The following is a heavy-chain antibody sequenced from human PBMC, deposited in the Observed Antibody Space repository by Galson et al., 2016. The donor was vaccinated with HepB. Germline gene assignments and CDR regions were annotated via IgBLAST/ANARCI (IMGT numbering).Heavy chain of an antibody. D-gene: IGHD6-13*01. Sequence: SLRLSCAASGFTFSSYGMHWVRQAPGKGLEWVACIWYDGSNKYYANSVKGRFTISRDNSKNTLYLQMNSLRAEDTAVYYCASEDSTIAAASFDYWGQGTLVTVSS. CDR1: GFTFSSYG. J-gene: IGHJ4*02. V-gene: IGHV3-33*01. CDR3: ASEDSTIAAASFDY. CDR2: IWYDGSNK.